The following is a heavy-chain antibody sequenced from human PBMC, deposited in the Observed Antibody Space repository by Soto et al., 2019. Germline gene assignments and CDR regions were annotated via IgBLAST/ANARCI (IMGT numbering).Heavy chain of an antibody. CDR3: ARDHGVYYGSGRGGAFDI. J-gene: IGHJ3*02. Sequence: SETLSLTCTVSGGSISSYYWSWIRQPPGKGLEWIGYIYYSGSTNYNPSLKSRVTISVDTSKDQFSLKLSSVTAADTAVYYCARDHGVYYGSGRGGAFDIWGQGTMVTVSS. CDR1: GGSISSYY. D-gene: IGHD3-10*01. V-gene: IGHV4-59*01. CDR2: IYYSGST.